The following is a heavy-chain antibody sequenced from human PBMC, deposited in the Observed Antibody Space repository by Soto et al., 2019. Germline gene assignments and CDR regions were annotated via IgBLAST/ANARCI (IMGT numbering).Heavy chain of an antibody. CDR2: ISAYNGNT. Sequence: QVQLVQSGAEVKKPGASVKVSCKASGYTFTSYGISWVRQAPGQGLEWMGWISAYNGNTNYAQKLQGRVTMTTDTSTSTAYMELRSLKSDDTAVYYCARVVGGDGYNGGNYYYYGMDVWGQGTTVTVSS. CDR1: GYTFTSYG. J-gene: IGHJ6*02. CDR3: ARVVGGDGYNGGNYYYYGMDV. V-gene: IGHV1-18*01. D-gene: IGHD5-12*01.